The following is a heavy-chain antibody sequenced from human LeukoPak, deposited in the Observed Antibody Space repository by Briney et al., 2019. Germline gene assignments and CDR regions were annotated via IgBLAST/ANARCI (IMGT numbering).Heavy chain of an antibody. D-gene: IGHD6-13*01. CDR3: AREYILAAAAHPRNHGGYFQH. V-gene: IGHV3-23*01. CDR1: GLTFSSYA. CDR2: ISGSGGST. J-gene: IGHJ1*01. Sequence: GGSLRLSCAASGLTFSSYAMSWVRQAPGKGLEWVSAISGSGGSTYYADSVKGRFTISRDNSKNTLYLQMNSLRAEDTAVYYCAREYILAAAAHPRNHGGYFQHWGQGTLVTVPS.